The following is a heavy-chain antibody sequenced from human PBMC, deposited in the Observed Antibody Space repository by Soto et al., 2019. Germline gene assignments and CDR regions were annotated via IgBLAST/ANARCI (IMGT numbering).Heavy chain of an antibody. CDR3: ASLPQQLVDF. Sequence: QVHLVESGGGLAKPGGSLRLSCAASGFTFSDYYMSWIRQAPGKGLEWVSYISGSGSYTNYADSVKGRFTISRDNAKNSLYLQMNSLRAEDTAVYYCASLPQQLVDFWGQGTLVTVSS. D-gene: IGHD6-13*01. J-gene: IGHJ4*02. CDR1: GFTFSDYY. CDR2: ISGSGSYT. V-gene: IGHV3-11*06.